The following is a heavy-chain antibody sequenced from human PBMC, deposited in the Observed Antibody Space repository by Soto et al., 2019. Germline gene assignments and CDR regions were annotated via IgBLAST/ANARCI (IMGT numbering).Heavy chain of an antibody. CDR2: ISAYNGNT. V-gene: IGHV1-18*01. Sequence: ASVKVSCKASGYTFTSYGISWVRQAPGQGLEWMGWISAYNGNTNYAQKLQGRVTMTTDTSTSTAYMELRSLRSDDTATYYCAHRGMVRGVIIGGPFDYWGQGTLVTSPQ. CDR1: GYTFTSYG. D-gene: IGHD3-10*01. J-gene: IGHJ4*02. CDR3: AHRGMVRGVIIGGPFDY.